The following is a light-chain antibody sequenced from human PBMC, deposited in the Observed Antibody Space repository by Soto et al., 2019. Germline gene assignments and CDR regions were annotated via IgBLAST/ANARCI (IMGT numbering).Light chain of an antibody. CDR1: FSNIGSHT. Sequence: QSVLTQPPSASGTPGQRVTISCSGSFSNIGSHTVNWSQQFPGTAPKLIIYNDSQRPSGVPDRFSGSKSGTSAFLAITGLQSEDEADYHCAAWDDSLNGHVVFGGGTKLTVL. V-gene: IGLV1-44*01. CDR2: NDS. J-gene: IGLJ2*01. CDR3: AAWDDSLNGHVV.